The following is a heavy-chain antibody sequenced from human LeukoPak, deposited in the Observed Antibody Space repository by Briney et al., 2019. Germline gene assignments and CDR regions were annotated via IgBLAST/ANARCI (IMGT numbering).Heavy chain of an antibody. D-gene: IGHD3-3*01. V-gene: IGHV4-34*01. J-gene: IGHJ3*02. CDR2: INHSGST. CDR1: GGSFSGYY. CDR3: AGDFWSGYYPPDAFDI. Sequence: SETLSLTCAVYGGSFSGYYWSWIRQPPGRGLEWIGEINHSGSTNYNPSLKSRVTISVDTSKNQFSLKLSSVTAADTAVYYCAGDFWSGYYPPDAFDIWGQGTMVTVSS.